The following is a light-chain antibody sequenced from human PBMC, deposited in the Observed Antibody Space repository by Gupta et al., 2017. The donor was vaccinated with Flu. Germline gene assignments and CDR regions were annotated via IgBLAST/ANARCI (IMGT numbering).Light chain of an antibody. Sequence: SPGKTVTISCTRSSGSIASNYVHWYQQRPGTSPTNVIYEDNQISSGVPHRFSGSIDTSSTSASLTISGLKTEDEADYYCQSYEVFGGGTKLTVL. CDR1: SGSIASNY. V-gene: IGLV6-57*01. CDR2: EDN. J-gene: IGLJ3*02. CDR3: QSYEV.